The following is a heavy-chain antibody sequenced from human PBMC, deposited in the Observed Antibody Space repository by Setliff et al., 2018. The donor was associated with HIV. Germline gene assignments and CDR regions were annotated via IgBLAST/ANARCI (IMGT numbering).Heavy chain of an antibody. D-gene: IGHD3-10*01. CDR2: IYPGDSDS. Sequence: GESLKISCKGSGYTFASHWIGWVRQMPGKGLEWMGIIYPGDSDSRYSPSFQGQVTISADKSISTAYLQWSSLKASDTAMYYCAMPYYYGSGNSFDIWGHGTMVTVSS. V-gene: IGHV5-51*01. CDR1: GYTFASHW. CDR3: AMPYYYGSGNSFDI. J-gene: IGHJ3*02.